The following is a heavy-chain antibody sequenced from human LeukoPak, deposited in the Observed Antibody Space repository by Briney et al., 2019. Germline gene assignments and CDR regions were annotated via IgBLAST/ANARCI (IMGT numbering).Heavy chain of an antibody. V-gene: IGHV3-30*02. J-gene: IGHJ6*03. D-gene: IGHD4-17*01. CDR2: IRYDGSNK. Sequence: PGGSLRLSCAASGFTFSSYGMHWVRQAPGKGLEWVAFIRYDGSNKYYADSVKGRFTISRDNSKNTLYLQMNSLRAEDTAVYYCANIEAVYGDYGSMDVWGKGTTVTVSS. CDR1: GFTFSSYG. CDR3: ANIEAVYGDYGSMDV.